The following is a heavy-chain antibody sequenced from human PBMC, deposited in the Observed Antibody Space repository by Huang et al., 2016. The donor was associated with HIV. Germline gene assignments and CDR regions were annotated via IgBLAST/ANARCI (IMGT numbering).Heavy chain of an antibody. CDR2: ISTVSSYI. D-gene: IGHD6-13*01. Sequence: EVQLVESGGGLVKPGGSLRLSCAASGFTFSTYSMNWVRQARGKGLGWVSSISTVSSYIYYADSVRGRFTITRDNAKNSLYLQMNSLRAEDTAVYYCALYSNSWYPNYWGQGTLVTVSS. CDR1: GFTFSTYS. J-gene: IGHJ4*02. CDR3: ALYSNSWYPNY. V-gene: IGHV3-21*01.